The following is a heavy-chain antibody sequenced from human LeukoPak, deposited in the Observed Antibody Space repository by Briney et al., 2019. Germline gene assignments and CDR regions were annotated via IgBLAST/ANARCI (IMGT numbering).Heavy chain of an antibody. CDR3: ARASLMTASSGYYYFDY. Sequence: SVKVSCKASGGTFSSYAISWVRQAPGQGLEWMGRIIPILGIANYAQKFQGRVTITADKSTSTAYMELSSLRSEDTAVYYCARASLMTASSGYYYFDYWGQGTLVTVSS. CDR1: GGTFSSYA. V-gene: IGHV1-69*04. J-gene: IGHJ4*02. CDR2: IIPILGIA. D-gene: IGHD5-12*01.